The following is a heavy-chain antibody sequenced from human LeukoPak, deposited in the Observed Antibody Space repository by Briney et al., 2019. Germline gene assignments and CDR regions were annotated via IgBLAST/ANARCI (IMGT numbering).Heavy chain of an antibody. CDR3: ARDSSPYDFWGGSPREFPG. CDR2: ISSDESNR. D-gene: IGHD3-3*01. V-gene: IGHV3-30*03. J-gene: IGHJ4*02. CDR1: RFPFSNYG. Sequence: GGSLRLSCAASRFPFSNYGVHWVRQAPGKGLEWLAVISSDESNRHYADSVKGRFTVSRDNSKNTLYLQMDSLRTEDTAVYYCARDSSPYDFWGGSPREFPGWGQGTLDTVSS.